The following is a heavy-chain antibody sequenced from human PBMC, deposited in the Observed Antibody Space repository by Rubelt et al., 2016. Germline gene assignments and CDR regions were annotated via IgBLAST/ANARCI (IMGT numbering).Heavy chain of an antibody. Sequence: SLEWLGYINTGNGNTRYSQKFQGRVTITRDTSASTAYLELSSLRSDDTAVYYCARSARTTELAYYGMDVWGQGTTVTVSS. CDR3: ARSARTTELAYYGMDV. J-gene: IGHJ6*02. V-gene: IGHV1-3*04. D-gene: IGHD2/OR15-2a*01. CDR2: INTGNGNT.